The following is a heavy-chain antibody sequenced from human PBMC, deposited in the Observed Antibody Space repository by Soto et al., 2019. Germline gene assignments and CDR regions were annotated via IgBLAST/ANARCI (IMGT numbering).Heavy chain of an antibody. CDR2: ISTSNGYT. Sequence: ELQLVESGGGLVKPGGSLRLSCVGSGFTFNSYIMTWVRQPPGKGLEWVSSISTSNGYTHYADSVKGRFTISRDNAKNSLYLQMNSLRAEDTAVYFCARDRVPAEFYYYYGMDVWGQGTTVTVSS. CDR3: ARDRVPAEFYYYYGMDV. J-gene: IGHJ6*02. CDR1: GFTFNSYI. V-gene: IGHV3-21*01. D-gene: IGHD2-2*01.